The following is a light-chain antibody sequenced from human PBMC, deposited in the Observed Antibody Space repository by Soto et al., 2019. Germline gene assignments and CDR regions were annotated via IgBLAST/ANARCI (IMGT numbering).Light chain of an antibody. Sequence: QSVLTQPASVSGSPGQSITIPCTGTSSDVGKYNLVSWYQQHPGKAPKLMIYEDSKRPSGVSNRFSGSKSGNTASLTISGLQAEDDADYYCASHAGRGTVVFGGGTKVTVL. CDR1: SSDVGKYNL. CDR2: EDS. V-gene: IGLV2-23*01. CDR3: ASHAGRGTVV. J-gene: IGLJ3*02.